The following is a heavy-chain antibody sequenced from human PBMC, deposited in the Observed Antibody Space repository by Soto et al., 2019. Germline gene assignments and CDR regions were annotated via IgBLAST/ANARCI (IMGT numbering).Heavy chain of an antibody. CDR2: ISGSGGST. D-gene: IGHD4-4*01. V-gene: IGHV3-23*01. CDR1: GFTFSSYA. Sequence: GGSLRLSCAASGFTFSSYAMSWVRQAPGKGLEWVSAISGSGGSTYYADSVKGRFTTSRDNSKNTLYLQMNSLRAEDTAVYYCSKDAHDHSNYYYYYYYMDVWGKGTTVTVSS. CDR3: SKDAHDHSNYYYYYYYMDV. J-gene: IGHJ6*03.